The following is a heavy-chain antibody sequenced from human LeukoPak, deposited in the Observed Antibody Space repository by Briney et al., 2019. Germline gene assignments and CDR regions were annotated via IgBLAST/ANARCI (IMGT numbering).Heavy chain of an antibody. V-gene: IGHV3-21*01. D-gene: IGHD6-13*01. CDR2: ISSSSSYI. CDR3: ARTYSSRIARWFDP. Sequence: GASLRLSCAASGFTFSSYSMNWVRQAPGKGLEWVSSISSSSSYIYYADSVKGRFTISRDNAKNSLYLQMNSLRAEDTAVYYCARTYSSRIARWFDPWGQGTLVTVSS. J-gene: IGHJ5*02. CDR1: GFTFSSYS.